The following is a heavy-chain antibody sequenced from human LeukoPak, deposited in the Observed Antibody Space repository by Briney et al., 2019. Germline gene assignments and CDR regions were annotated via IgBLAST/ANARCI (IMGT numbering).Heavy chain of an antibody. CDR1: GFTLSSYA. CDR3: AKGSRDRDYYDSSGYYHDY. J-gene: IGHJ4*02. Sequence: GGSLRLSCAAFGFTLSSYAMSWVRQAPGKGLEWVSVISDNGGRTYYADSVKGRFTISRDNSKKALYLQMNSLRAEDTAVYFCAKGSRDRDYYDSSGYYHDYWGQGTLVTVSS. V-gene: IGHV3-23*01. CDR2: ISDNGGRT. D-gene: IGHD3-22*01.